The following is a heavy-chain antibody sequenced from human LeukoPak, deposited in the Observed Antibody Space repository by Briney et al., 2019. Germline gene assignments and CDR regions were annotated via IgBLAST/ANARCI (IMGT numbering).Heavy chain of an antibody. Sequence: TGGSLRLSCAASGFTFSSYSMNWVGQAPGKGLEWVSYTTSSSSPIYYADSVQGRFTISRDNAKNSLFLQMNSLRAEDTAVYYCARSSSGAKDYWGQGTLVTVSS. D-gene: IGHD1-26*01. J-gene: IGHJ4*02. CDR2: TTSSSSPI. V-gene: IGHV3-48*01. CDR1: GFTFSSYS. CDR3: ARSSSGAKDY.